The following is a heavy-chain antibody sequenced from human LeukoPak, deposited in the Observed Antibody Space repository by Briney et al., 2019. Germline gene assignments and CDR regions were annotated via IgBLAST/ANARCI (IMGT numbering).Heavy chain of an antibody. Sequence: PSETLSLTCTVSGGSISSYYWSWTRQPAGKGLEWMGRIYTSGSTNYNPSLKSRVTMSVDTSKNQFSLKLSSVTAADTAVYYCARDNRRAFDYWGQGTLVTVSS. CDR2: IYTSGST. CDR1: GGSISSYY. D-gene: IGHD1-14*01. J-gene: IGHJ4*02. CDR3: ARDNRRAFDY. V-gene: IGHV4-4*07.